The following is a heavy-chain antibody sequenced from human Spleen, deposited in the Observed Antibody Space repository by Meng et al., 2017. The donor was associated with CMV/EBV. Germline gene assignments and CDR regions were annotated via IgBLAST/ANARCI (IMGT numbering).Heavy chain of an antibody. CDR3: ARDVQSGAAGY. V-gene: IGHV1-2*02. CDR2: INPKSSGT. J-gene: IGHJ4*02. D-gene: IGHD3-10*01. CDR1: GYTFTDYF. Sequence: SCKSSGYTFTDYFVHWVRQAPGQGPEWMGWINPKSSGTSYAQKFEGRVTMTADTPTTTVYLELNRLRIDDTAMYYCARDVQSGAAGYWGQGTLVTVSS.